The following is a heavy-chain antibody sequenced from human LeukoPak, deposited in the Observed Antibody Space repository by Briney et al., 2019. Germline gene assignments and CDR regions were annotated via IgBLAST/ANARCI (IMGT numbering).Heavy chain of an antibody. Sequence: GGSLRLSCTASRFTFSTYAMSWVRQAPGKGLEWVAVIWYDGSNKYYADSVKGRFTISRDNSKNTLYLQMNSLRAEDTAVYYCARGSAGSSWYPLDYWGQGTLVTVSS. CDR3: ARGSAGSSWYPLDY. V-gene: IGHV3-33*08. J-gene: IGHJ4*02. D-gene: IGHD6-13*01. CDR1: RFTFSTYA. CDR2: IWYDGSNK.